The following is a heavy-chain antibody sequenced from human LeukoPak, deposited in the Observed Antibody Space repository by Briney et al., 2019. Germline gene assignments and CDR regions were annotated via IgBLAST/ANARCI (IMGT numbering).Heavy chain of an antibody. Sequence: GGSLRLSCAASGSTFSSYAMSWVRQAPGKGLEWVSAISGSGGSTYYADSVKGRFTISRDNSKNTLYLQMNSLRAEDTAVYYCAKTMEAWLALDYWGQGTLVTVSS. CDR2: ISGSGGST. D-gene: IGHD6-19*01. J-gene: IGHJ4*02. V-gene: IGHV3-23*01. CDR3: AKTMEAWLALDY. CDR1: GSTFSSYA.